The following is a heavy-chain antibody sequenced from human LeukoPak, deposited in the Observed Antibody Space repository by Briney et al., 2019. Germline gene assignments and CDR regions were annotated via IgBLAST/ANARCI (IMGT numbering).Heavy chain of an antibody. J-gene: IGHJ5*02. V-gene: IGHV4-4*07. CDR3: ARDRGSGYYWFDP. Sequence: SETLSLTCTVSGGSISSYYWSWIRQPAGKGLEWIGRIYSSGSTDYDPSLKSRVTMSVDTSKNQFSLMLTSVTAADTAVYYCARDRGSGYYWFDPWGQGTLVTVSS. CDR2: IYSSGST. CDR1: GGSISSYY. D-gene: IGHD5-12*01.